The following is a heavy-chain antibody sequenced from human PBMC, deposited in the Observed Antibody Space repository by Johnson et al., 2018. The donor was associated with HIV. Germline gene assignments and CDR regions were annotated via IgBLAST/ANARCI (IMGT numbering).Heavy chain of an antibody. D-gene: IGHD6-13*01. Sequence: VQLVESGGGLVQRGGSLRLSCAASGFTFRSSWMTWVRQAPGKGLEWVANIKQDGSEKYYVDSVKGRFTISRDNAKNSLYLQMNSLRAEDTAVYYCARDGVYSSPHDSFDIWGQGTMVTVSS. J-gene: IGHJ3*02. CDR1: GFTFRSSW. CDR2: IKQDGSEK. CDR3: ARDGVYSSPHDSFDI. V-gene: IGHV3-7*01.